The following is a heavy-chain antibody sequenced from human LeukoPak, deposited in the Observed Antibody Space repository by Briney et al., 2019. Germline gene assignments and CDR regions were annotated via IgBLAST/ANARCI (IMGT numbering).Heavy chain of an antibody. CDR2: IVVGSGNT. V-gene: IGHV1-58*01. D-gene: IGHD3-10*01. J-gene: IGHJ6*02. CDR3: AAGGITMVRTYGMDV. CDR1: GFTFTSSA. Sequence: SVKVSCKASGFTFTSSAVQWVRQARGQRLEWIGWIVVGSGNTNYAQKFQERVAITRDMSTSTAYMELRSLRSEDTAVYYCAAGGITMVRTYGMDVWGQGTTVTVSS.